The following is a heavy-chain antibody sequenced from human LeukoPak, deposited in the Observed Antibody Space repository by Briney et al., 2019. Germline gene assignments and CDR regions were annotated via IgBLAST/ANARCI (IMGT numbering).Heavy chain of an antibody. Sequence: PSETPSLTCAVYGGSFSGYYWSWIRQPPGKGLEWIGEINHSGSTNYNPSLKSRVTISVDTSKNQFSLKLSSVTAADTAVYYCARAYDYVWGSYRYKPYFDYWGQGTLVTVSS. CDR3: ARAYDYVWGSYRYKPYFDY. CDR2: INHSGST. CDR1: GGSFSGYY. V-gene: IGHV4-34*01. D-gene: IGHD3-16*02. J-gene: IGHJ4*02.